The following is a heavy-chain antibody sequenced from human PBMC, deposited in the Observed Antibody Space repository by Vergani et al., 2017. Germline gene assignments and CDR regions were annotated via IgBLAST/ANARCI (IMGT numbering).Heavy chain of an antibody. CDR2: INSDGSST. V-gene: IGHV3-74*01. J-gene: IGHJ6*02. CDR3: ARVRSNYKGNYYYGMDV. D-gene: IGHD4-11*01. CDR1: GFTFSSYW. Sequence: EVQLVESGGGLVQPGGSLRLSCAASGFTFSSYWMHWVRQAPGKGLVWVSRINSDGSSTSYADSVKGRFTISRDNAKNTLYLQMNSLRAEDTAVYYCARVRSNYKGNYYYGMDVWGQGTTVTVSS.